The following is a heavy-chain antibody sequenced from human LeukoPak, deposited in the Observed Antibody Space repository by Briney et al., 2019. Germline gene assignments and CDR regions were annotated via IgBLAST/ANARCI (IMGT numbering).Heavy chain of an antibody. V-gene: IGHV1-2*02. Sequence: ASVKVSCKASGYTFTGYYMHWVRQAPGQGLEWMGWINPNSGGTNYAQKFQGRVTMTMDTSISTAYIELSRLRPDAPDVYYCARVGEGSDYFDYWGQGSLVTVSS. CDR3: ARVGEGSDYFDY. J-gene: IGHJ4*02. CDR2: INPNSGGT. CDR1: GYTFTGYY. D-gene: IGHD3-10*01.